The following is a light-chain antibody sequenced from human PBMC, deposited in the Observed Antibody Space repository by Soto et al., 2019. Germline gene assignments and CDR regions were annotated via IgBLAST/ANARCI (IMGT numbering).Light chain of an antibody. CDR1: SSDVGGSDF. Sequence: QSVLTQPASVSGSPGQSITMSCTGTSSDVGGSDFVSWHQQHPGKAPKLMIYDVSKWPSGVSNRFSGSKSGNTASLTISGLQAEDEADYYCSSYTSSRSYVFGTGTKVTVL. V-gene: IGLV2-14*01. J-gene: IGLJ1*01. CDR2: DVS. CDR3: SSYTSSRSYV.